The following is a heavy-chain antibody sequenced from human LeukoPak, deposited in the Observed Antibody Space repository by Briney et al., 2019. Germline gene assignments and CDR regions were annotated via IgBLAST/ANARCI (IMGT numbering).Heavy chain of an antibody. CDR1: GYTFTSYG. J-gene: IGHJ4*02. D-gene: IGHD2-21*01. Sequence: ASVKVSCKASGYTFTSYGISWVRQAPGQRLEWMGWINAGNGNTKYSQKFQGRVTITRDTSASTAYMELSSLRSEDTAVYYCARGGDGYSTTFDYWGQGTLVTVSS. CDR3: ARGGDGYSTTFDY. CDR2: INAGNGNT. V-gene: IGHV1-3*01.